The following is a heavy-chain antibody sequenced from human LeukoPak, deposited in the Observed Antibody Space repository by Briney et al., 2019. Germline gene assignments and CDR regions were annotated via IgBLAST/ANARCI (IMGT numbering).Heavy chain of an antibody. J-gene: IGHJ6*02. Sequence: ASVKVSCKASGYTFTSYGISWVRQAPGQGLEWMGWISAYNGNTNYAQKLQGRVTMTTDTSTSTAYMELRSLRSEDTAVYYCARELPSSSAGPAVMDVWGQGTTVTVSS. V-gene: IGHV1-18*01. CDR1: GYTFTSYG. CDR2: ISAYNGNT. CDR3: ARELPSSSAGPAVMDV. D-gene: IGHD6-6*01.